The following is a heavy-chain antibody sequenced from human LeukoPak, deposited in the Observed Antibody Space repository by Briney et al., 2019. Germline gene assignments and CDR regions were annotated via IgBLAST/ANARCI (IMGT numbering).Heavy chain of an antibody. V-gene: IGHV1-46*01. Sequence: ASVKVSCKAFGYTFTSNYMHWVRQAPGQGPEWMGVISPSGGSTTYAQKFQGRVTLTRDMSTSTDYLELSSLRSEDMAVYYCARESQQWRTLSDYWGQGTLVTVSS. CDR3: ARESQQWRTLSDY. CDR1: GYTFTSNY. CDR2: ISPSGGST. J-gene: IGHJ4*02. D-gene: IGHD6-19*01.